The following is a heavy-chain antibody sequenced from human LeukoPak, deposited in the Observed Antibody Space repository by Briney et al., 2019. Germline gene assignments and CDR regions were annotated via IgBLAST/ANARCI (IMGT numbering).Heavy chain of an antibody. CDR2: INHSGST. CDR3: AGLVGRYSSGLYYYYFDY. CDR1: GGSVSSGSYY. J-gene: IGHJ4*02. V-gene: IGHV4-39*07. D-gene: IGHD3-22*01. Sequence: PSETLSLTCTVSGGSVSSGSYYWSWIRQPPGKGLEWIGEINHSGSTNYNPSLKSRVTISIDKSKNQFFLNLSSVTAADTAVYYCAGLVGRYSSGLYYYYFDYWGQGTLVTVSS.